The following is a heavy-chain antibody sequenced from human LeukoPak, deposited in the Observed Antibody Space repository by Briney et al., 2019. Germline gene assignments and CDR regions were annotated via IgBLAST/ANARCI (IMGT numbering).Heavy chain of an antibody. CDR2: ISYDGSNK. CDR3: ARDRIVVVPDAFDI. CDR1: GFTFSSYA. Sequence: PGGSLRLSCAASGFTFSSYAMHWVRQAPGKGLEWVAVISYDGSNKYYADSVKGRFTISRDNSENTLYLQMNSLRAEDTAVYYCARDRIVVVPDAFDIWGQGTMVTVSS. V-gene: IGHV3-30-3*01. D-gene: IGHD3-22*01. J-gene: IGHJ3*02.